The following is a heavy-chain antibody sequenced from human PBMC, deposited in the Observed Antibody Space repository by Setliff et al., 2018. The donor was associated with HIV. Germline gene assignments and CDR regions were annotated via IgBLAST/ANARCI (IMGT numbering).Heavy chain of an antibody. CDR2: IIPMFGTT. CDR1: GGTFRSYG. D-gene: IGHD5-12*01. J-gene: IGHJ6*03. V-gene: IGHV1-69*13. Sequence: SVKVSCKASGGTFRSYGISWVRQALGQGPEWMAGIIPMFGTTNYAQKFQGRVTITADESTSTAYMELSSLRSDDTAVYYCARVAEMATIGYNYFYMDVWGQGTTVTVSS. CDR3: ARVAEMATIGYNYFYMDV.